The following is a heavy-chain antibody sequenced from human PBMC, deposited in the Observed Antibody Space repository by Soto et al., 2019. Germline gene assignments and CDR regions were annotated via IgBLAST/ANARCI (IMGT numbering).Heavy chain of an antibody. Sequence: QVQLVQSGADVKTLGSSLKVSCKASEGTFNSNALSWVRQAPGQGLEWMGAIIPILRTRKYAQKFQDRVTFSADESTDTAYMELTSLRSEDTAVYYCAKSRAYSVTEPALFDEMDVWGQGTTVSVSS. J-gene: IGHJ6*02. D-gene: IGHD5-12*01. CDR2: IIPILRTR. V-gene: IGHV1-69*01. CDR3: AKSRAYSVTEPALFDEMDV. CDR1: EGTFNSNA.